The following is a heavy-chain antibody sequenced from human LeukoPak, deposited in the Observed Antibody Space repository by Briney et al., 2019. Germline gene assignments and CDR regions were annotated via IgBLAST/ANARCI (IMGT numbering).Heavy chain of an antibody. CDR1: GFTFSSYA. J-gene: IGHJ6*02. CDR2: ISYDGSNK. CDR3: AREPPNYYYYGMDV. V-gene: IGHV3-30*14. Sequence: GGSLRLSCAASGFTFSSYAMHWVRQAPGKGLEWVAVISYDGSNKYYADSVKGRFTISRDNSKNTLYLQMNSLRAEDTAVYYCAREPPNYYYYGMDVWGQGTTVTVSS.